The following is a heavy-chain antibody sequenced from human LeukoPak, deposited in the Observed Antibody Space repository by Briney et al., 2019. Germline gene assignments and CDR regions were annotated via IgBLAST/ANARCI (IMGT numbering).Heavy chain of an antibody. J-gene: IGHJ4*02. CDR3: ARDPGVVAFHYFDF. Sequence: GGSLRLSCEASGFTFSSHAMAWVRQAPGKGLDWVSAIGGLGGSTYYADSVKGRFTISRDNSKNTVYLEMNSLRAEDTALYYCARDPGVVAFHYFDFWGQGILVTVSS. CDR1: GFTFSSHA. D-gene: IGHD3-3*01. CDR2: IGGLGGST. V-gene: IGHV3-23*01.